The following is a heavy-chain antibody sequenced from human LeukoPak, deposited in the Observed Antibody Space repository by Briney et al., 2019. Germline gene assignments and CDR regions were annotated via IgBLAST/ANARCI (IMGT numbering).Heavy chain of an antibody. D-gene: IGHD3-22*01. CDR2: ISAYNGNT. Sequence: GASVKVSCKASGYTFTSYYMHWVRQAPGQGLEWMGWISAYNGNTNYAQKLQGRVTMTTDTSTSTAYMELRSPRSDDTAVYYCARDPYYYDSSGYGFDPWGQGTLVTVSS. V-gene: IGHV1-18*04. CDR1: GYTFTSYY. J-gene: IGHJ5*02. CDR3: ARDPYYYDSSGYGFDP.